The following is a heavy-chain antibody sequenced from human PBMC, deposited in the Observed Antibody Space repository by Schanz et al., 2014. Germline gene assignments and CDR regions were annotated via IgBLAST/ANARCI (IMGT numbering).Heavy chain of an antibody. CDR2: ISTYTGNT. V-gene: IGHV1-18*04. CDR3: ARDIQYHYDTSGPVGAFDI. CDR1: GYSFNLFG. D-gene: IGHD3-22*01. J-gene: IGHJ3*02. Sequence: QVQLVQSGAEVQKPGASVMLSCKTSGYSFNLFGVSWVRQAPGQGLEWMGWISTYTGNTNYAQRLQDRVTMTTDTSTSTAYMDLSSLRSDDTAVYYCARDIQYHYDTSGPVGAFDIWGQGTVVTVSS.